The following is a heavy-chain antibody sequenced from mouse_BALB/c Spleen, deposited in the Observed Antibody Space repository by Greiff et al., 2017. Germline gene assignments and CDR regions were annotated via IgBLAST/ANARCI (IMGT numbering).Heavy chain of an antibody. D-gene: IGHD2-2*01. CDR2: ISTYYGNT. CDR1: GYTFTDYA. CDR3: ARGGGYDFWYFDV. V-gene: IGHV1-67*01. Sequence: QVQLQQSGPELVRPGVSVKISCKGSGYTFTDYAMHWVKQSHAKSLEWIGVISTYYGNTNYNQKFKGKATMTVDKSSSTAYMELARLTSEDSAIYYCARGGGYDFWYFDVWGAGTTVTVSS. J-gene: IGHJ1*01.